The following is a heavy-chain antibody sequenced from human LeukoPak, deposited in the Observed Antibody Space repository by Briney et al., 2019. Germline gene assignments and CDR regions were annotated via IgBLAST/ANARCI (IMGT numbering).Heavy chain of an antibody. Sequence: GASVKVSCKASGYTFTSNGISWVRQAPGQGLEWMGWISTYNGNTNYAEKLQGRVTMTTDTPTSTAYMEPRTLRSDDTAVYYCARVRNEFKPRDPFDYWGQGTLVTVSS. CDR2: ISTYNGNT. CDR3: ARVRNEFKPRDPFDY. V-gene: IGHV1-18*04. CDR1: GYTFTSNG. J-gene: IGHJ4*02. D-gene: IGHD3-10*01.